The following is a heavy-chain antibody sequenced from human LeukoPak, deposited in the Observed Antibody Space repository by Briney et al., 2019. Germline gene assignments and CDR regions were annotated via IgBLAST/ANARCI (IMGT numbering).Heavy chain of an antibody. CDR3: SRGGRWFDP. J-gene: IGHJ5*02. Sequence: SETLSLTCTVSGGSISSYYWSWIRQPPGKGLEWIGYVYYTGDTNYNSALKSRVTMSVDTSKNQFSLKLTSVTASDTAVYYCSRGGRWFDPWGQGTLVTVSS. CDR1: GGSISSYY. V-gene: IGHV4-59*01. CDR2: VYYTGDT.